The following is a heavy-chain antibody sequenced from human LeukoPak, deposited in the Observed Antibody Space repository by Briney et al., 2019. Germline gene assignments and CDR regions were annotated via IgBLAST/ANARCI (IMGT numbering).Heavy chain of an antibody. Sequence: GGSLRLSCAASGFTFSTHWMHWVRQAPGQGLAWVSRIKSDGTSTGYADSVKGRFTISRDNAKNTLYLQMNSLRDEDTAVYYCAGGYDSGYWGQGTLVTVSS. CDR2: IKSDGTST. J-gene: IGHJ1*01. CDR3: AGGYDSGY. D-gene: IGHD3-22*01. CDR1: GFTFSTHW. V-gene: IGHV3-74*01.